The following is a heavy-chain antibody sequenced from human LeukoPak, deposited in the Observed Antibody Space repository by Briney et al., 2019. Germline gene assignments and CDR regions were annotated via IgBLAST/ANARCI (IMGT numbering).Heavy chain of an antibody. J-gene: IGHJ3*02. CDR2: ISYDGSNK. V-gene: IGHV3-30*18. D-gene: IGHD3-16*02. CDR1: GFNFGIYG. CDR3: AKKGDDYVWGSYRPLDAFDI. Sequence: GTSLRLSCTASGFNFGIYGMHWVRQAPGKGLEWVAVISYDGSNKYYADSVKGRFTISRDNSKNTLYLQMNSLRAEDTAVYYCAKKGDDYVWGSYRPLDAFDIWGQGTMVTVSS.